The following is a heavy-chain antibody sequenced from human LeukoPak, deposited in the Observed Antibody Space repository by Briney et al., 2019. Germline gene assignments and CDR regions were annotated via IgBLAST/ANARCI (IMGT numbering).Heavy chain of an antibody. D-gene: IGHD4-23*01. CDR2: IKEDGSDK. V-gene: IGHV3-7*01. J-gene: IGHJ4*02. Sequence: GGSLRLSCAASGFTFGSYWMSWVRQAPGKRLEWVATIKEDGSDKYYVDSVKGRFTISRDNAKSTLYLQMNSLRAEDTAVYYCARDLDFGGYSNFDYWGQGTLVTVSS. CDR3: ARDLDFGGYSNFDY. CDR1: GFTFGSYW.